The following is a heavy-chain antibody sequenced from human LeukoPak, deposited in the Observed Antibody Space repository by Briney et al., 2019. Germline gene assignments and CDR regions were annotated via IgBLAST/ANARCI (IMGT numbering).Heavy chain of an antibody. CDR2: IIPIFGTA. D-gene: IGHD6-6*01. CDR3: ARDKAFSSFPFGLDY. V-gene: IGHV1-69*05. CDR1: GGTFSSYA. J-gene: IGHJ4*02. Sequence: GSSVKVSCKASGGTFSSYAISWVRQAPGQGLEWMGGIIPIFGTANYAQKFQGRVTITTDESTSTAYMELSSLRAEDTAVYYCARDKAFSSFPFGLDYWGQGTLVTVSS.